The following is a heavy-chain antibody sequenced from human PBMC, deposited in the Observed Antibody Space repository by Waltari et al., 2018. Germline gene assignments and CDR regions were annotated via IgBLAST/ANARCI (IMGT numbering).Heavy chain of an antibody. CDR2: MQYRGST. D-gene: IGHD4-17*01. Sequence: QLQLQESGPGLVKPSETLSLTCTVSGGSISTNYNWGWIRQPPGKGLEWMGNMQYRGSTFYNPSLKSRVTISLDTSKNQFSLRLSSVGAAGTAVYFCGRIAFGDDGGYFQHWGQGTLVTVSS. CDR3: GRIAFGDDGGYFQH. V-gene: IGHV4-39*01. J-gene: IGHJ1*01. CDR1: GGSISTNYN.